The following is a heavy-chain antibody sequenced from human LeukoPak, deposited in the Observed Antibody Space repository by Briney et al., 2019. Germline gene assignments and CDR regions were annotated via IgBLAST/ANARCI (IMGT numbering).Heavy chain of an antibody. CDR1: GGSFSGYY. J-gene: IGHJ6*02. D-gene: IGHD3-9*01. CDR2: INHSGST. Sequence: SETLSLTCAVYGGSFSGYYWSWIRQPPGKGLEWIGEINHSGSTNYNPSLKSRVTISVDTSKNQFSLKLSSVTAAVTAVDYCARGRYHDILTGYGLRPNKYGMDVWGQGTTVTVSS. V-gene: IGHV4-34*01. CDR3: ARGRYHDILTGYGLRPNKYGMDV.